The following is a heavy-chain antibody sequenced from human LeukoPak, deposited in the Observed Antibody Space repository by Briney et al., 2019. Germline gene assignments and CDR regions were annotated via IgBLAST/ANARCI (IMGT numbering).Heavy chain of an antibody. V-gene: IGHV3-53*01. J-gene: IGHJ4*02. D-gene: IGHD6-13*01. CDR1: CLTLSIQY. CDR2: IYSGGAS. CDR3: ARGSHIGAAGILDS. Sequence: GGSVSLFCAPSCLTLSIQYMRCVRHAPGEGMESLSVIYSGGASFYADSVKGRFTISRDDSKNTLYLQMNSLRAEDTAVYYCARGSHIGAAGILDSWGQGTLLTVSS.